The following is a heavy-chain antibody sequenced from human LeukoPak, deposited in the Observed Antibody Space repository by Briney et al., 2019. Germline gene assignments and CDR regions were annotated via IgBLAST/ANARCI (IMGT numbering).Heavy chain of an antibody. D-gene: IGHD6-19*01. CDR2: IWYDGSNK. CDR3: AKDLAYSSGWYDAFDI. V-gene: IGHV3-33*06. J-gene: IGHJ3*02. Sequence: PGGSLRLSCAASGFTFSSYGMHWVRQAPGKGLEWVAVIWYDGSNKYYADSVKGRFTISRDNSKNTLYLQMNSLRAEDTAVYYCAKDLAYSSGWYDAFDIWGQGTVVTVSS. CDR1: GFTFSSYG.